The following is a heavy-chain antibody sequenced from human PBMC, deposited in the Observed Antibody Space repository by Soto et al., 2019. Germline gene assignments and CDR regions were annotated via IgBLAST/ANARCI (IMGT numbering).Heavy chain of an antibody. CDR1: GNSFTSHW. CDR2: IDPSDSYT. CDR3: ARLSYYNYGMDV. J-gene: IGHJ6*02. Sequence: LKISCKGSGNSFTSHWISWVRQMPGKGLEWMGRIDPSDSYTNYSPSFQGHVTISVDKSITTAYLQWSSLKASDTAMYYCARLSYYNYGMDVWGQGTTVTVSS. V-gene: IGHV5-10-1*01.